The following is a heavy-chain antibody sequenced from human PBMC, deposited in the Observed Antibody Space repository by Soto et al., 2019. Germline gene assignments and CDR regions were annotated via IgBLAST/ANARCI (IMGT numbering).Heavy chain of an antibody. CDR1: GYTFTDYF. CDR3: ARGTGYNWGLSDY. D-gene: IGHD5-12*01. CDR2: INPRSGDT. Sequence: QVQLVQSGAEVKKPGASVKVSCKASGYTFTDYFVQWVRQAPGQGLEWVGWINPRSGDTNFAQKFQDWVTMTRDTYVNTAYIELNTLKSDDTAVYYCARGTGYNWGLSDYWGQGTLVTFSS. J-gene: IGHJ4*02. V-gene: IGHV1-2*04.